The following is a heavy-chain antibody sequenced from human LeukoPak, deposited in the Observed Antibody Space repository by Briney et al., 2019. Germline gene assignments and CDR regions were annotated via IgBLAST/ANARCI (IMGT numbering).Heavy chain of an antibody. CDR3: ARISYGGYVDYYYYMDV. D-gene: IGHD5-12*01. Sequence: SETLSLTCAVYGGSFSGYYWSWIRQPPGKGLEWIGEIKHSGSTNYNPSLKSRVTISVDTSKNQFSLKLSSVTAADTAEYYCARISYGGYVDYYYYMDVWGKGTTVTVSS. CDR1: GGSFSGYY. J-gene: IGHJ6*03. CDR2: IKHSGST. V-gene: IGHV4-34*01.